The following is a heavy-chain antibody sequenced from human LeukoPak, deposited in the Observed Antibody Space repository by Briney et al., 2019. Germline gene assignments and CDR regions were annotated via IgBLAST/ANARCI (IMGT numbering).Heavy chain of an antibody. CDR3: AREEYGWSFDY. D-gene: IGHD2-8*02. CDR2: IKQDGSEK. Sequence: GGSLRLSCATSGFTFSSYWMNWVRQAPGKGLEGVANIKQDGSEKYYVDSVKGRFTISRDNAKNSLYLQMNSLRAEDTAVYYCAREEYGWSFDYWGQGTLVIVSS. CDR1: GFTFSSYW. J-gene: IGHJ4*02. V-gene: IGHV3-7*01.